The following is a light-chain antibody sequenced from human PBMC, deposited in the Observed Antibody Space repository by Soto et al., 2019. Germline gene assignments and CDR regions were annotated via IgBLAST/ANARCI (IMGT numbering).Light chain of an antibody. CDR2: EAS. J-gene: IGKJ2*01. Sequence: DIQMTQSPSTLSASVGDRVTITCRASQCISSWLAWYQQKPGTAPKLLIYEASTLESGVPSRFSGSRSGTEFTLTVSSLQPDDFATYYCQQYNDSFPYTLGQGTKLEIK. V-gene: IGKV1-5*03. CDR3: QQYNDSFPYT. CDR1: QCISSW.